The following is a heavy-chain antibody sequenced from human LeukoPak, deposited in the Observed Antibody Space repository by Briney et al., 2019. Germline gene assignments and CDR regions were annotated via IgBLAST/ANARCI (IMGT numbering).Heavy chain of an antibody. CDR3: TRGSIAYYYMDV. Sequence: SETLSLTCTVSGGSISSYYWSWIRQPPGKGLEWIGYIYYSGSTNYKPSLKCRVTISVDTSKNQFSLKLSSVTAADTAVYYCTRGSIAYYYMDVWGKGTTVTISS. V-gene: IGHV4-59*01. J-gene: IGHJ6*03. CDR2: IYYSGST. CDR1: GGSISSYY. D-gene: IGHD3-22*01.